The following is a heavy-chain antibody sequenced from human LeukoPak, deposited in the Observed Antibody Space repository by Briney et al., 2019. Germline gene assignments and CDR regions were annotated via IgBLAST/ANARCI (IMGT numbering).Heavy chain of an antibody. CDR1: GGSFSGSY. D-gene: IGHD6-19*01. V-gene: IGHV4-34*01. CDR2: INHSGST. J-gene: IGHJ4*02. CDR3: AGRFSSGWYSPL. Sequence: SETLSLTCAVYGGSFSGSYWSWIRQPPGKGLEWIGEINHSGSTNYNPSLKSRVTISVDTSKNQFSLKLSSVTAADTAVYYCAGRFSSGWYSPLWGQGTLVTVSS.